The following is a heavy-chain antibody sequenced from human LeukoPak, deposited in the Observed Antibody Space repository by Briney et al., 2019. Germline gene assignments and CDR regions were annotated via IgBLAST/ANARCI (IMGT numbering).Heavy chain of an antibody. D-gene: IGHD2-2*01. V-gene: IGHV1-2*02. CDR2: INPNSGGT. J-gene: IGHJ4*02. CDR1: GYTFTGYY. CDR3: ARDPRSYGYCSSTSCPGGY. Sequence: AASVKASCKASGYTFTGYYMHWVRQAPGQGLEWMGWINPNSGGTNYAQKFQGRVTMTRDTSISTAYMELSRLRSDDTAVYYCARDPRSYGYCSSTSCPGGYWGQGTLVTVSS.